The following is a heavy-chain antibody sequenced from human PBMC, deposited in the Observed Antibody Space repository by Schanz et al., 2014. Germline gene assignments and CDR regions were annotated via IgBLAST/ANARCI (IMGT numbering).Heavy chain of an antibody. D-gene: IGHD2-2*01. Sequence: QVQPQESGPGLVKPSETLSLTCTVSSASIRTYYWSWIRQPPGKGLEWIGYIYYSGSTTYNPSLKSRVTISVDTSKKQFSLNLSSVPAADTAVYYCARGRVVPAAPEFDYWGQGILVTVSS. V-gene: IGHV4-59*01. CDR1: SASIRTYY. CDR2: IYYSGST. CDR3: ARGRVVPAAPEFDY. J-gene: IGHJ4*02.